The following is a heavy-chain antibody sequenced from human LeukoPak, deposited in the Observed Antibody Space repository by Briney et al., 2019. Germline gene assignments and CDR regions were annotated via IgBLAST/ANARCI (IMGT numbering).Heavy chain of an antibody. V-gene: IGHV4-59*06. CDR1: GGSISSLY. CDR2: IYYSGST. Sequence: PSETLSLTCSVSGGSISSLYWSWIRQHPGKGLEWIGYIYYSGSTYYNPSLKSRVTISVDTSKNQFSLKLSSVTAADTAVYCCARVYYYDSSGYYYIYPYYFDYWGQGTLVTVSS. J-gene: IGHJ4*02. D-gene: IGHD3-22*01. CDR3: ARVYYYDSSGYYYIYPYYFDY.